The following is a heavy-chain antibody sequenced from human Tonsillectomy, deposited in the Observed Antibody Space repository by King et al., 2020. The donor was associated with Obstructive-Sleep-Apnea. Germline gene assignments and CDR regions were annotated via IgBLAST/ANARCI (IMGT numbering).Heavy chain of an antibody. Sequence: QLQESGPGLVKPSQTLSLTCTVSGVSISSGGYYCSWLLHHPGKGLEWIGDIDYSGGTYYNPSLKSRVTISVDTSKNQFSLKLSAVTAADTAVYYCAREGVTMVRGVVHWGQGTLVTVSS. CDR3: AREGVTMVRGVVH. CDR1: GVSISSGGYY. CDR2: IDYSGGT. J-gene: IGHJ4*02. V-gene: IGHV4-31*03. D-gene: IGHD3-10*01.